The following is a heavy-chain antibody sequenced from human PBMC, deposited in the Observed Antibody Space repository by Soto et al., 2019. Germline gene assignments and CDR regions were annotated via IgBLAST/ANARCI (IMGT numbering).Heavy chain of an antibody. V-gene: IGHV3-23*01. Sequence: EVQVLESGGGFVQPGGSLRLSCAASGFTLSDYAMTWVRQGPGKGLEWVSAISGSGDSTYYTDSVQGRFTISRDNSTSTLYLEMNGLRAEDTAVYYCAKDFLQDWGQACYSGTDVWGQGTTVSVS. CDR3: AKDFLQDWGQACYSGTDV. CDR1: GFTLSDYA. J-gene: IGHJ6*02. D-gene: IGHD7-27*01. CDR2: ISGSGDST.